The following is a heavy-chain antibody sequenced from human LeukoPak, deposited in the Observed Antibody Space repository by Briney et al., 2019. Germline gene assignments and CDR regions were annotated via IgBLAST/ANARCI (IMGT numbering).Heavy chain of an antibody. J-gene: IGHJ4*02. CDR2: INTNTRNP. Sequence: ASVNVSCKASGYTFTIYGMNWVRQAPGQGLEWMGWINTNTRNPTYAQGFTGRFVFSLDTSVSTAYLQISSLKAEDTAVYYCARDLGEMENYWGQGTLVTVSS. CDR1: GYTFTIYG. CDR3: ARDLGEMENY. D-gene: IGHD3-10*01. V-gene: IGHV7-4-1*02.